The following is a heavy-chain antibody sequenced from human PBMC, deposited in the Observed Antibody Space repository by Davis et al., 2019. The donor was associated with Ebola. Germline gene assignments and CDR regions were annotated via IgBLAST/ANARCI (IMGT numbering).Heavy chain of an antibody. V-gene: IGHV4-30-2*03. D-gene: IGHD2-15*01. CDR2: IYHSGST. Sequence: MPSETLSLTCAVSGGSISSGGYSWSWIRQPPGKGLEWIGYIYHSGSTYYNPSLKSRVTISADTSKNQFSLKLNSVTAADTAIYYCTRRLPANWFDPWGRGTLVSVSS. CDR3: TRRLPANWFDP. J-gene: IGHJ5*02. CDR1: GGSISSGGYS.